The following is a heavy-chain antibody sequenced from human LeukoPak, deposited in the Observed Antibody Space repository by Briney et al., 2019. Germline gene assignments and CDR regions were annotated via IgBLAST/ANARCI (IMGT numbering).Heavy chain of an antibody. D-gene: IGHD6-13*01. CDR2: IKEDGSEK. CDR1: GFTFSSFW. CDR3: ASLDAAVFPKDY. V-gene: IGHV3-7*01. J-gene: IGHJ4*02. Sequence: GGSLRLSCAASGFTFSSFWMSWVRQTPGKGLEWVANIKEDGSEKYYVDSVKGRFTISRDNAKNSLYLQMNSVRAEDTAVYYCASLDAAVFPKDYGGQGPLVPVPS.